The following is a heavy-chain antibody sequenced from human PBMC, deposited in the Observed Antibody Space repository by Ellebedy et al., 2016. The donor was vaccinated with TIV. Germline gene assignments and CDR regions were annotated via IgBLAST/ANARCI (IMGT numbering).Heavy chain of an antibody. Sequence: ASVKVSXXASGYTFTSYGISWVRQAPGQGLEWMGWISAYNGNTNYAQKLQGRVTMTTDTSTSTAYMELRSLRSDDTAVYYCARDNRMVYAVLYWFDPWGQGTLVTVSS. CDR1: GYTFTSYG. CDR2: ISAYNGNT. CDR3: ARDNRMVYAVLYWFDP. D-gene: IGHD2-8*01. V-gene: IGHV1-18*01. J-gene: IGHJ5*02.